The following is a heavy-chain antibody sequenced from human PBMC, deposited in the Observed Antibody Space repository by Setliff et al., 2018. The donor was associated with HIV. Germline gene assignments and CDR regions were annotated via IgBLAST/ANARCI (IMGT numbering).Heavy chain of an antibody. J-gene: IGHJ4*02. V-gene: IGHV1-18*01. CDR2: IATYNGNT. CDR1: GYTFTSYD. D-gene: IGHD6-19*01. CDR3: ARGVSQAYTYGSGAYYYFDF. Sequence: ASVKVSCKASGYTFTSYDINWVRQATGQGLEWMGWIATYNGNTNYAQRLQGRVTLTTDTSTSTAYMELRSLRFDDTAVYFCARGVSQAYTYGSGAYYYFDFWGLGTLVTVSS.